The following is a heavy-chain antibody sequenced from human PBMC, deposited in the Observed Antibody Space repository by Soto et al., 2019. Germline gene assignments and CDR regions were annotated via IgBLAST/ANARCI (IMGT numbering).Heavy chain of an antibody. CDR1: GGSFSGYY. D-gene: IGHD4-17*01. V-gene: IGHV4-34*01. J-gene: IGHJ4*02. CDR3: ARGPYGDSDY. CDR2: INHSGST. Sequence: SETLSLTCPVYGGSFSGYYWSWIRQPPGKGLEWIGEINHSGSTNYNPSLKSRVTISVDTSKNQFSLKPSSVTAADTAVYYCARGPYGDSDYWGQGTLVTVSS.